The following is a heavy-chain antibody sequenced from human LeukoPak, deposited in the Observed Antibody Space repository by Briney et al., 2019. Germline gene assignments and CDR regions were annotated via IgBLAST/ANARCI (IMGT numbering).Heavy chain of an antibody. Sequence: GGSLRLSCVGSGFTFSDYAMAWVRQAPGKGLEWVSGIGDSGGGTYYADSVKGRFTISRDNSKNTLYLQMNSLRADDTAVYYCAKDTSIGRYCTNGVCSPFDYWGQGTLVTVSS. D-gene: IGHD2-8*01. V-gene: IGHV3-23*01. CDR2: IGDSGGGT. J-gene: IGHJ4*02. CDR1: GFTFSDYA. CDR3: AKDTSIGRYCTNGVCSPFDY.